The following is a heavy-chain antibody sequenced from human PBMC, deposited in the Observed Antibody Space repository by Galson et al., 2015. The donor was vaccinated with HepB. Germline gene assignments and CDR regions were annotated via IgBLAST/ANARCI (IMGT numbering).Heavy chain of an antibody. CDR3: AKAGSYISFYYYYMDV. J-gene: IGHJ6*03. V-gene: IGHV3-23*01. CDR2: ISGSGGST. D-gene: IGHD1-14*01. CDR1: GFTFSSYA. Sequence: SLRLSCAASGFTFSSYAMSWVRQAPGKGLEWVSAISGSGGSTYYADSVKGRFTISRDNSENTLYLQMNSLRAEDTAVYYCAKAGSYISFYYYYMDVWGKGTTVTVSS.